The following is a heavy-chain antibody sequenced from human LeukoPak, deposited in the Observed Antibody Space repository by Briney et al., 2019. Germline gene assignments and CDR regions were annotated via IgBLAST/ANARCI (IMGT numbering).Heavy chain of an antibody. Sequence: PSETLSLTCSVSGGSINSYYWSWIRQPPGKGLEWIGYIYSGSTDYSPSLRSRVTVSVDTSKNQFSLKLSSVTAADTAMYYCARGFEYNYRYTFGYWGQGTLVTVSS. CDR3: ARGFEYNYRYTFGY. D-gene: IGHD5-18*01. V-gene: IGHV4-59*01. J-gene: IGHJ4*02. CDR1: GGSINSYY. CDR2: IYSGST.